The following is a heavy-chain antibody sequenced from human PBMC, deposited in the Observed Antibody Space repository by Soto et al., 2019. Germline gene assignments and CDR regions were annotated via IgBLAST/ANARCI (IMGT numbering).Heavy chain of an antibody. CDR2: IHDSGST. Sequence: SETLSLTCTVSGDSISSHHWSWIRQPPGKGPECIGSIHDSGSTTYNPSLKSRVTISVDTSKNQFSLSLTSVTAADTAVYYCARANWYSEYWGQGTLVTVSS. CDR1: GDSISSHH. J-gene: IGHJ4*02. D-gene: IGHD7-27*01. CDR3: ARANWYSEY. V-gene: IGHV4-59*11.